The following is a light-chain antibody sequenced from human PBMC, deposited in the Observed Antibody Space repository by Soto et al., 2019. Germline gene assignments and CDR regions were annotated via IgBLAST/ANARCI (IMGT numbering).Light chain of an antibody. CDR3: QQRSDWPT. CDR2: GAS. Sequence: EIVLTQSPATLSLSPGERATLSCRASQSVSRSLAWYQQKPGQAPRLLIYGASNRATGIPARFSGSGSGTDFTLTISSLEPEDFAVYYCQQRSDWPTFGPGTKVEIK. J-gene: IGKJ3*01. CDR1: QSVSRS. V-gene: IGKV3-11*01.